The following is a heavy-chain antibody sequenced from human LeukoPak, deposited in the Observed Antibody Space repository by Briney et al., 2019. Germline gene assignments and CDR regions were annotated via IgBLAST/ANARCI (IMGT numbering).Heavy chain of an antibody. V-gene: IGHV1-46*01. J-gene: IGHJ4*02. D-gene: IGHD3-3*01. Sequence: ASVKVSCKASGYTFTGHYMHWVRQAPGQGLEWMGIINPSGGSTSYAQKFQGRVTMTRDTSTSTVYMELSSLRSEDTAVYYRAASRVAQPDYWGQGTLVTVSS. CDR2: INPSGGST. CDR3: AASRVAQPDY. CDR1: GYTFTGHY.